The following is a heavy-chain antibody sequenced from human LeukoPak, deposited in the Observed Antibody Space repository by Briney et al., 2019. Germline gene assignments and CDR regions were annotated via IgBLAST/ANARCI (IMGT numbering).Heavy chain of an antibody. V-gene: IGHV3-30-3*01. Sequence: GGSLRLSCAASGFTFSSYAMHWVRQAPGKGLGWVAVISYDGSNKYYADSVKGRFTISRDNSKNTLYLQMNSLRAEDTAVYYCARDRGITIFGVVNAGFDYWGQGTLVTVSS. CDR2: ISYDGSNK. J-gene: IGHJ4*02. CDR1: GFTFSSYA. D-gene: IGHD3-3*01. CDR3: ARDRGITIFGVVNAGFDY.